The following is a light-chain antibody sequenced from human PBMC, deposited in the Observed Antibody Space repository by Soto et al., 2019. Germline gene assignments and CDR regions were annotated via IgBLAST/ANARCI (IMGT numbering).Light chain of an antibody. V-gene: IGLV2-8*01. CDR3: SSYGGSNNLNWL. CDR1: SSDVGGYNF. CDR2: EVS. Sequence: QSVLTQPPSASGSPGQSVTISCIGTSSDVGGYNFVSWYQQQPGKAPKLLIYEVSKRPSGVPDRFSGSKSGYTASLTVSGLQAEDEADYYCSSYGGSNNLNWLFGGGTKLTVL. J-gene: IGLJ3*02.